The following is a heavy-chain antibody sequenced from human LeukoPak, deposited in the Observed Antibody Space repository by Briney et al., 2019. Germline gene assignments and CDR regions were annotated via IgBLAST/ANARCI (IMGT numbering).Heavy chain of an antibody. CDR1: GGSFSTYY. V-gene: IGHV4-34*01. Sequence: SETLSLTCTVYGGSFSTYYWSWIRQPPGKGLEWIGEINHSGSTNYNPSLKSRVTISVDTSKNQFSLKLSSVTAADTAVYYCARLAGKRYCSSTSCRYYMDVWGKGTTVTVSS. CDR2: INHSGST. D-gene: IGHD2-2*01. CDR3: ARLAGKRYCSSTSCRYYMDV. J-gene: IGHJ6*03.